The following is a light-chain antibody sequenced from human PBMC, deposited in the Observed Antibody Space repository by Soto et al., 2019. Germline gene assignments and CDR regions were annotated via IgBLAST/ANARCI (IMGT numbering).Light chain of an antibody. CDR3: QRSYRTPFT. V-gene: IGKV1-39*01. Sequence: DIQMTQSPSSLSASVGDRVTITCRASQSISSYLNWYQQKPGKAPKLLIYAASSLQSGVPSRFSGSGSGTDFTLTISSLPPEDFATFYCQRSYRTPFTFGPGTKVDIK. CDR1: QSISSY. CDR2: AAS. J-gene: IGKJ3*01.